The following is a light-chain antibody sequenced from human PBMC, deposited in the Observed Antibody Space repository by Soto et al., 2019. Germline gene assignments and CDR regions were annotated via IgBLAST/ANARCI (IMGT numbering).Light chain of an antibody. CDR3: QQYNSFPWT. J-gene: IGKJ1*01. Sequence: DIQMTQSPSTLSASVGDRITITCRASQYISSWLAWYQQKPGKAPSLLITDASKLESGVPPRFNGSRSETEFTLTIRNLQPDDFATYYCQQYNSFPWTFGLGTKVDIK. V-gene: IGKV1-5*01. CDR2: DAS. CDR1: QYISSW.